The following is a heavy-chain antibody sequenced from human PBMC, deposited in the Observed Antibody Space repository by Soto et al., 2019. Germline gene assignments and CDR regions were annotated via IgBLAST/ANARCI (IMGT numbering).Heavy chain of an antibody. CDR2: INPSGGST. J-gene: IGHJ5*02. Sequence: ASVKVSCKASGYTFSSYYMHWVRQAPGQGLEWMGIINPSGGSTSYAQKFQGRVTMTRDTSTSTVYMELSSLRSEDTAVYYCARDTAANWFDPWGQGTLVTVSS. D-gene: IGHD6-13*01. CDR1: GYTFSSYY. CDR3: ARDTAANWFDP. V-gene: IGHV1-46*03.